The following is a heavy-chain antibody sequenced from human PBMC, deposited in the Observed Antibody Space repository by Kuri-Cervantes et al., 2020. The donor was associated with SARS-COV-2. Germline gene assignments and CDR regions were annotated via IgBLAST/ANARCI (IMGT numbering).Heavy chain of an antibody. CDR1: GYTFTSYA. Sequence: ASVKVSCKASGYTFTSYAMHWVRQAPGQRLEWMGWINAGNGNTKYSQKFQGRVTITRDTSASTAYMELSSLRSEDTAVYYCARDRGADDAFDIWGQGTMVTVSS. CDR2: INAGNGNT. V-gene: IGHV1-3*01. J-gene: IGHJ3*02. D-gene: IGHD4-17*01. CDR3: ARDRGADDAFDI.